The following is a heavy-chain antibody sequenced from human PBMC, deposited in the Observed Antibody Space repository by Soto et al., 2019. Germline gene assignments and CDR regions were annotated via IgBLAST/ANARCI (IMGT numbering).Heavy chain of an antibody. D-gene: IGHD1-26*01. J-gene: IGHJ4*02. CDR3: ARDKIKGAPDYLDS. V-gene: IGHV3-30*01. Sequence: GRFTISRDHSKSTLYLQMNSLRPEDTAVYYCARDKIKGAPDYLDSWGQGTLVTVSS.